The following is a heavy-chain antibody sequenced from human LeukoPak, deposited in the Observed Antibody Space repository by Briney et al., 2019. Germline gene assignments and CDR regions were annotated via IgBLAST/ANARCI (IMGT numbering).Heavy chain of an antibody. CDR2: IRYDGSNK. CDR3: ARDLQAWYSSSWYTSTNWFDP. CDR1: GFTFSSYG. J-gene: IGHJ5*02. Sequence: GGSLRLSCAASGFTFSSYGMHWVRQAPGKGLEWVAFIRYDGSNKYYADFVKGRFTISRDNVKNTLYLQMNSLRAEDTAVYYCARDLQAWYSSSWYTSTNWFDPWGQGTLVTVSS. D-gene: IGHD6-13*01. V-gene: IGHV3-30*02.